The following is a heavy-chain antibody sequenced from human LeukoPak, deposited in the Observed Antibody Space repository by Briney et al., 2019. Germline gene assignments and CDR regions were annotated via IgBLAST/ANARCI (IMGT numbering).Heavy chain of an antibody. V-gene: IGHV3-48*01. D-gene: IGHD3-16*01. CDR1: GFTFSSCG. J-gene: IGHJ6*03. CDR2: ISSTTSTL. Sequence: GGTLRLSCAASGFTFSSCGMSWVRQAPGKGLEWISYISSTTSTLFYADSVKGRFTISRDNANNSLYLQMNSLRAEDTAVYYCARRFGSARDDYMDVWGKGTTVTVSS. CDR3: ARRFGSARDDYMDV.